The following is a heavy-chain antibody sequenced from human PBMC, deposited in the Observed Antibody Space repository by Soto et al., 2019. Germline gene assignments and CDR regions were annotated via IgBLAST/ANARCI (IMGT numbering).Heavy chain of an antibody. J-gene: IGHJ6*02. D-gene: IGHD2-2*01. V-gene: IGHV1-18*01. CDR3: ARAERHSTSWYAMDV. CDR1: GYIFSTYG. CDR2: ISGYTGNT. Sequence: QAQLVQSGAEVKKPGASVKVSCKASGYIFSTYGITWVRQAPGQGLAWMGWISGYTGNTDDGQKLQGRLSMTIETSTSTASMELRSLRADATAVYYCARAERHSTSWYAMDVWGQGTTVIVSS.